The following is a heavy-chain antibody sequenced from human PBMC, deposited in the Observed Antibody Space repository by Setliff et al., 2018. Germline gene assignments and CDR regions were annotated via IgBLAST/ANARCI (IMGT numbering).Heavy chain of an antibody. CDR2: IYYIGST. CDR3: ARGWNVAARLLDS. Sequence: SETLSLTCTVSGDSISSGSYYWSWIRQHPGKGLEWIGYIYYIGSTYYNPSLTSRVTMSVDTSKNQFSLRLGSLTAADTAVYYCARGWNVAARLLDSWGQGARVTVSS. CDR1: GDSISSGSYY. D-gene: IGHD6-6*01. V-gene: IGHV4-31*03. J-gene: IGHJ4*02.